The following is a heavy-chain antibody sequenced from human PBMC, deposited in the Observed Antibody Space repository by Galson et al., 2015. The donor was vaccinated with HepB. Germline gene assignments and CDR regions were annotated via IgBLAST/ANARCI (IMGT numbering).Heavy chain of an antibody. J-gene: IGHJ4*02. CDR3: ARDILTGYVEP. D-gene: IGHD3-9*01. V-gene: IGHV1-18*01. Sequence: SVKVSCRASGYTFTTYGISWVRQAPGQGLEWMGWISAYNGNTNYAQKLQGRVTMTTDTSTSTAYMELRSLRSDDTAVYYCARDILTGYVEPWGQGTLVTVSS. CDR2: ISAYNGNT. CDR1: GYTFTTYG.